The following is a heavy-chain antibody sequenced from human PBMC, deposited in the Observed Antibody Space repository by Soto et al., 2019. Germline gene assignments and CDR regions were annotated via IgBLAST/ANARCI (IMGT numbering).Heavy chain of an antibody. CDR3: CWSHSINYYFDI. V-gene: IGHV3-53*01. CDR2: MYSDGKT. Sequence: PGGSLRLSCATSGFVVNRNYMHWVRQAPGKGLEWVSVMYSDGKTYYGESVKGRFTISRDNSKNTVFLHMKSLRAEDTAVYYCCWSHSINYYFDIWGQGTLVTVSS. D-gene: IGHD3-3*01. J-gene: IGHJ4*02. CDR1: GFVVNRNY.